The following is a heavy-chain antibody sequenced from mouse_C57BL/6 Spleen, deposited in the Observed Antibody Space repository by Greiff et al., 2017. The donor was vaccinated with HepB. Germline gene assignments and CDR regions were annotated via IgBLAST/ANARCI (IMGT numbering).Heavy chain of an antibody. CDR2: IDPSDSYT. D-gene: IGHD2-2*01. V-gene: IGHV1-69*01. CDR3: ARWGYDLPWFAY. J-gene: IGHJ3*01. Sequence: QVQLQQPGAELVMPGASVKLSCKASGYTFTSYWMHWVKQRPGQGLEWIGEIDPSDSYTNYNQKFKGKSTLTVDKSSSTAYMQLSSLTSEDSAVYYCARWGYDLPWFAYWGQGTLVTVSA. CDR1: GYTFTSYW.